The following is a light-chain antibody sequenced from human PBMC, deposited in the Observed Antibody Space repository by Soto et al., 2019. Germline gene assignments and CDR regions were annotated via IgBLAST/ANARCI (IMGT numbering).Light chain of an antibody. CDR1: QSVSSSY. J-gene: IGKJ2*01. CDR3: QQYGSSHGMYT. CDR2: GAS. Sequence: EIVLTQSPGTLSLSPGERATLSCRASQSVSSSYLAWYQQKPGQAPRLLIYGASSRAAGIPDRFSGSGSGTDFTLTISRLEPEDFAVYYCQQYGSSHGMYTFGQGTKLEIK. V-gene: IGKV3-20*01.